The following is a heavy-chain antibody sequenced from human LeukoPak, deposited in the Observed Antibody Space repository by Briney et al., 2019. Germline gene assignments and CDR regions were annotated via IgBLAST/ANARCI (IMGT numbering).Heavy chain of an antibody. CDR1: GFTLSSYA. Sequence: PGGSLRLSCAASGFTLSSYAMHWVRQAPGKGLEWVALISDDGSNENYADSVKGRFTFSRDNSKNTLYLQMNSLTAADTAVYYCVRDWLSGTTGGHFDYWGQGTLVAVSS. CDR2: ISDDGSNE. CDR3: VRDWLSGTTGGHFDY. D-gene: IGHD1-1*01. V-gene: IGHV3-30*04. J-gene: IGHJ4*02.